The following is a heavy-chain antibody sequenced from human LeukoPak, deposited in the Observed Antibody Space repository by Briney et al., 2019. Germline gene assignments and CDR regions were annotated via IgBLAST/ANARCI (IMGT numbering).Heavy chain of an antibody. V-gene: IGHV1-69*13. CDR3: ARVIVKVDSSGYYSRYYFDY. D-gene: IGHD3-22*01. CDR1: GYTFTSYA. Sequence: SVKVSCKASGYTFTSYAISWVRQAPGQGLEWMGGIIPIFGTANYAQKFQGRVTITADESTSTAYMELSSLRSEDTAVYYCARVIVKVDSSGYYSRYYFDYWGQGTLVTVSS. J-gene: IGHJ4*02. CDR2: IIPIFGTA.